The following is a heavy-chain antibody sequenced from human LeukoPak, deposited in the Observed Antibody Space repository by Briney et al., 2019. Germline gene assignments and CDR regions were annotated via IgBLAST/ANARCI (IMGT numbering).Heavy chain of an antibody. J-gene: IGHJ4*02. CDR2: IFTTGGA. V-gene: IGHV4-4*07. D-gene: IGHD7-27*01. Sequence: PSETLSLTCTVSGGSIGTYYWSWIRQPAGKGLEWIGRIFTTGGANYNPSLKSRVTMSLDTSKNLFSLKLNSVTAAATAVYYCVRARPSWGLLWGQGALVTVSS. CDR1: GGSIGTYY. CDR3: VRARPSWGLL.